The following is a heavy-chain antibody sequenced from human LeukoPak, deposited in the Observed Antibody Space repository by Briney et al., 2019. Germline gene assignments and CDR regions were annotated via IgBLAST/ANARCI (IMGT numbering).Heavy chain of an antibody. CDR2: IKQDGSEK. Sequence: GGSLGLSSAASGFTFSSYWMSWVRQAPGKGLEWVANIKQDGSEKYYVDSVKGRFTISRDNAKNSLYLRMNSLRAEDTAVYYCARGRGDYGDYGDYWGQGTLVTVSS. J-gene: IGHJ4*02. D-gene: IGHD4-17*01. V-gene: IGHV3-7*01. CDR1: GFTFSSYW. CDR3: ARGRGDYGDYGDY.